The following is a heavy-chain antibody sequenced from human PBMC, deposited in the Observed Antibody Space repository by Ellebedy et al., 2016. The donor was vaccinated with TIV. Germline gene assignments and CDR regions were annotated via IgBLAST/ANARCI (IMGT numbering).Heavy chain of an antibody. CDR2: IYYSGST. D-gene: IGHD3-22*01. CDR1: GGSVSSGSYY. V-gene: IGHV4-61*01. Sequence: SETLSLTXTVSGGSVSSGSYYWSWIRQPPGKGLEWIGYIYYSGSTNYNPSLKSRVTISVDTSKNQFSLKLSSVTAADTAVYYCARDKGSSGRSLDNWGQGTLVTVSS. J-gene: IGHJ4*02. CDR3: ARDKGSSGRSLDN.